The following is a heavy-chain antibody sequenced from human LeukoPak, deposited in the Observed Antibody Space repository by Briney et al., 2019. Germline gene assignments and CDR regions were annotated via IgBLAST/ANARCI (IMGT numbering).Heavy chain of an antibody. D-gene: IGHD5-18*01. CDR3: ARIRQGYSYGLDY. Sequence: SETLSLTCTVSGGSISSGSYYWSWIRQPPGKGLEWIGYIYYSGGTNYNPSLKSRVTISVDTSKNQFSLKLSSVTAADTAVYYCARIRQGYSYGLDYWGQGTLVTVSS. V-gene: IGHV4-61*01. J-gene: IGHJ4*02. CDR2: IYYSGGT. CDR1: GGSISSGSYY.